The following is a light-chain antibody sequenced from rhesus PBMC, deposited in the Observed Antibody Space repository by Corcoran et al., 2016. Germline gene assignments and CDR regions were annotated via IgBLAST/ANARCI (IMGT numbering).Light chain of an antibody. CDR2: GVS. CDR3: CSYTTSSTFL. CDR1: SSDIGGYNY. J-gene: IGLJ2*01. V-gene: IGLV2S7*01. Sequence: QSAPTQPPSVSGSPGQSVTISCTGTSSDIGGYNYVSWYQQHPGKAPKLMIYGVSNWPSGVSDRFSGSKSGNTASLTISGLQAEDEADYYCCSYTTSSTFLFGGGTRLTVL.